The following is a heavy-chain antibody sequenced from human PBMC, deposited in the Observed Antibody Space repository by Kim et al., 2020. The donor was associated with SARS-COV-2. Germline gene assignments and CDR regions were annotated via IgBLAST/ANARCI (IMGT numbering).Heavy chain of an antibody. CDR1: GGSISSYY. CDR2: IYYRGST. Sequence: SETLSLTCTVSGGSISSYYWSWIRQPPGKGLEWIGYIYYRGSTNYNPSLKSRVTISVDTSKNQFSLKLSSVTAADTAVYYCARLGWELGFDYWGQGTLVTVSS. J-gene: IGHJ4*02. V-gene: IGHV4-59*08. D-gene: IGHD1-26*01. CDR3: ARLGWELGFDY.